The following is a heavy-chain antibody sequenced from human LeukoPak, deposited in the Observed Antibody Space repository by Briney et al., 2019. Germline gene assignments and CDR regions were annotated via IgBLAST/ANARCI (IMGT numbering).Heavy chain of an antibody. Sequence: PSQTLSLTCTVSGGSISSGSYYWSWIRQPAGRGLEWIGRIYTSGSTNYNPSLKSRVTLSVDTSMNQFSLTLSSLTAADTAVYYCARCAGSYYHYMDVWGKGTTVTVSS. CDR3: ARCAGSYYHYMDV. V-gene: IGHV4-61*02. CDR1: GGSISSGSYY. D-gene: IGHD1-26*01. J-gene: IGHJ6*03. CDR2: IYTSGST.